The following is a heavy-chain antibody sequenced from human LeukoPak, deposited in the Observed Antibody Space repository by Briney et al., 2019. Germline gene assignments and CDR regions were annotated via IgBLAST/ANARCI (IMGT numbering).Heavy chain of an antibody. CDR3: ARGLYGDYVWFAFDI. CDR1: GYTFTSYG. J-gene: IGHJ3*02. D-gene: IGHD4-17*01. CDR2: ISAYNGNT. V-gene: IGHV1-18*01. Sequence: GASVKVSCKASGYTFTSYGISWVRQAPGQGLEWMGWISAYNGNTNYAQKLQGRVTMTTDTSTSTAYMELRSLRSDDTAVYYCARGLYGDYVWFAFDIWGQGTMVTVSS.